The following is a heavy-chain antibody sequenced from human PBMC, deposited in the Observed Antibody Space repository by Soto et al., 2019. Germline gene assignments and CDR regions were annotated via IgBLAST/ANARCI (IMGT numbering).Heavy chain of an antibody. CDR1: GFTFSSYA. Sequence: EVQLLESGGGLVQPGGSPRLSCAASGFTFSSYAMSWVRQAPGKGLEWVSAISGSGGSTYYADSVKGRFTISRDNSKNTLYLQMNSLRAEDTAVYYCAKSEGSGSYYYYYGMDVWGQGTTVTVSS. V-gene: IGHV3-23*01. CDR3: AKSEGSGSYYYYYGMDV. D-gene: IGHD3-10*01. J-gene: IGHJ6*02. CDR2: ISGSGGST.